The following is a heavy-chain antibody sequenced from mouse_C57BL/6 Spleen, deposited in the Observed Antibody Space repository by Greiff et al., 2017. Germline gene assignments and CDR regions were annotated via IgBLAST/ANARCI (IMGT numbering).Heavy chain of an antibody. J-gene: IGHJ4*01. V-gene: IGHV1-49*01. Sequence: QVQLQQSGAELVRPGSSVKLSCKDSYFAFMASAMPWVQQRPGHGLEWIGSFTMYSDATEYSENVKGKATLAANTSSSTAYMERSSLKAEDSAVYYCARGKLNWVYAMDYWGQGTSVTVSS. CDR2: FTMYSDAT. D-gene: IGHD4-1*01. CDR3: ARGKLNWVYAMDY. CDR1: YFAFMASA.